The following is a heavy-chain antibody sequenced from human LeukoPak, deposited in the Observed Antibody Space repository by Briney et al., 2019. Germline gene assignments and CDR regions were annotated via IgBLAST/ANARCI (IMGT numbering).Heavy chain of an antibody. V-gene: IGHV3-30-3*01. D-gene: IGHD3-10*02. Sequence: PGGSLRLSCAASGFTFSSYAMHWVRQAPGKGLEWVAVISYDGSNKYYADSVKGRFTISRDNSKNTLYLQMNSLRAEDTAVYYCARGLFFHWGQGTLVTVSS. J-gene: IGHJ4*02. CDR2: ISYDGSNK. CDR3: ARGLFFH. CDR1: GFTFSSYA.